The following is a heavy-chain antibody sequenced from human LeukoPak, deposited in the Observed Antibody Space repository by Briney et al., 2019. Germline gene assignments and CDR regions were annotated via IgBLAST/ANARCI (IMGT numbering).Heavy chain of an antibody. D-gene: IGHD6-13*01. V-gene: IGHV1-18*01. CDR3: ARGASSSWYSPYYFDY. J-gene: IGHJ4*02. CDR1: GYTFTSYG. Sequence: ASVKVSCKASGYTFTSYGISWVRQAPGQGLEWMGWISAYNGNTNYAQKLQGRVTMTRDTSISTAYMELSRLRSDDTAVYYCARGASSSWYSPYYFDYWGQGTLVTVSS. CDR2: ISAYNGNT.